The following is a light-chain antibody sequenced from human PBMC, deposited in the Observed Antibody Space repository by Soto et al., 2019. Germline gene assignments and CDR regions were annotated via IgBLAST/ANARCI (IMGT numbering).Light chain of an antibody. Sequence: EIVLTQSPATLSLSRLEVGGRCGRTSQSVSSYLAWYQQKPGQAPRLLIYDASNRATGIPARFSGSGSGTDFTLTISSLEPEDFAVYYCQQRSNWPRTFGQGTKVDIK. J-gene: IGKJ1*01. V-gene: IGKV3-11*01. CDR1: QSVSSY. CDR3: QQRSNWPRT. CDR2: DAS.